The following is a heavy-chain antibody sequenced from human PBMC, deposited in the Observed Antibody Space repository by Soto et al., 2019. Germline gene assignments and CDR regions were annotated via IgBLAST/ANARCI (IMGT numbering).Heavy chain of an antibody. Sequence: ASVKVSCKASGYTFTSYGISWVRQAPGQGLEWMGWISAYDGNTNYAQKLQGRVTMTTDTSTSTAYMELRSLRSDDTAVYYCARESPERRGTVVVVAATPNYYGMDVWGQGTTVTVSS. CDR3: ARESPERRGTVVVVAATPNYYGMDV. CDR1: GYTFTSYG. D-gene: IGHD2-15*01. J-gene: IGHJ6*02. CDR2: ISAYDGNT. V-gene: IGHV1-18*01.